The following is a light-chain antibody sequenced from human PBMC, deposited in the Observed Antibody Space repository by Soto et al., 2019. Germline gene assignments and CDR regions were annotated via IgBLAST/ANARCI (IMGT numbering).Light chain of an antibody. CDR1: SSDVGRYNL. Sequence: QSALTQPASVSGSPGQSITISCTGTSSDVGRYNLVSWYQQHPGKAPKLIIHEVNKRPSGVSNRFSGSKSGITASLTISGLQVEEGADYYGGSYAGVITLVFGGGTKVTFL. V-gene: IGLV2-23*02. CDR2: EVN. CDR3: GSYAGVITLV. J-gene: IGLJ2*01.